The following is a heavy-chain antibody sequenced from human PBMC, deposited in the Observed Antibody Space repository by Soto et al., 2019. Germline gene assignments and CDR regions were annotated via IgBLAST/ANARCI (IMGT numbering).Heavy chain of an antibody. Sequence: QMQLVQSGGGVVQPGRSLRLSCAASGFTFDTYEMNWVRQAPGKGLEWVAMISFAGTNDYYADSVKGRFTISRDNSNNTLFLHMNSLRVEDTAVYYRARDMNWLDPWGQGSLVTVAS. CDR3: ARDMNWLDP. CDR2: ISFAGTND. CDR1: GFTFDTYE. J-gene: IGHJ5*02. V-gene: IGHV3-30-3*01.